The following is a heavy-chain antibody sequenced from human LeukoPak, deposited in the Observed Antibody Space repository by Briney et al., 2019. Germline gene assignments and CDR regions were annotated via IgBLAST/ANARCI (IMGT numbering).Heavy chain of an antibody. CDR1: GFTFSSYS. V-gene: IGHV3-21*01. Sequence: AGGSLRLSCAASGFTFSSYSMNWVRQAPGKGLEWVSSISSSSSYIYYADSVKGRFTISRDNAKNPLYLQMNSLRAEDTAVYYCARVLTRAVPAARTGYLDHWGQGTLVTVSS. D-gene: IGHD2-2*01. CDR2: ISSSSSYI. CDR3: ARVLTRAVPAARTGYLDH. J-gene: IGHJ4*02.